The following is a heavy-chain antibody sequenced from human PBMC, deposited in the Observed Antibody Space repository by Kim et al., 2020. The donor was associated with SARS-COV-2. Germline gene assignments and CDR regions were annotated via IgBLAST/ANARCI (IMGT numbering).Heavy chain of an antibody. Sequence: GGSLRLSCAASGFTFSSYWMHWVRQAPGKGLVWVSRINSDGSSTSYADSVKGRFTISRDNAKNTLYLQMNSLRAEDTAVYYCARDGIAARRSIYWYFDLWGRGTLVTVSS. J-gene: IGHJ2*01. CDR1: GFTFSSYW. CDR3: ARDGIAARRSIYWYFDL. CDR2: INSDGSST. D-gene: IGHD6-6*01. V-gene: IGHV3-74*01.